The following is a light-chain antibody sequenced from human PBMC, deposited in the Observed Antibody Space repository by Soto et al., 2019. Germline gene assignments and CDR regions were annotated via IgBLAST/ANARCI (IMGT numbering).Light chain of an antibody. CDR2: DNS. V-gene: IGLV3-21*02. CDR1: NIDSRT. J-gene: IGLJ1*01. Sequence: SFELTQPPSVSVAPGQTATISCGENNIDSRTVHWYQQKPGQAPLLVVYDNSFRPSGIPNRFSGSNSGNTATLTISRVEAGDGADYYCQVWDNVDDHIYVFGTGTKVTVL. CDR3: QVWDNVDDHIYV.